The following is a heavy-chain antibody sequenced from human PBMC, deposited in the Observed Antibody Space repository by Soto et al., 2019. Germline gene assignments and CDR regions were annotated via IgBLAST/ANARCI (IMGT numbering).Heavy chain of an antibody. CDR3: LVDGYDI. CDR2: ISDDGTSK. D-gene: IGHD2-2*03. CDR1: IFTFSSCA. J-gene: IGHJ4*02. Sequence: VVSLILSCSASIFTFSSCAMDWVRQAPVKGLEWVSVISDDGTSKYYTDSVKGRFTISMNNSKNTLYLQMDSLRADDTAVYYCLVDGYDIWGKGTLV. V-gene: IGHV3-30-3*01.